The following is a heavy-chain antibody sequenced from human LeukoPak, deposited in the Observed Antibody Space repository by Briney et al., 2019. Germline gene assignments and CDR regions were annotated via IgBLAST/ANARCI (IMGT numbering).Heavy chain of an antibody. CDR1: GFTFSSYW. Sequence: PGGSLRLSCAASGFTFSSYWMSWIRQPPGKGLEWIGEINHSGSTNYNPSLKSRVTISVDTSKNQFSLKLSSVTAADTAVYYCARSSGYYYVNFDYWGQGTLVTVSS. D-gene: IGHD3-22*01. J-gene: IGHJ4*02. CDR2: INHSGST. CDR3: ARSSGYYYVNFDY. V-gene: IGHV4-34*01.